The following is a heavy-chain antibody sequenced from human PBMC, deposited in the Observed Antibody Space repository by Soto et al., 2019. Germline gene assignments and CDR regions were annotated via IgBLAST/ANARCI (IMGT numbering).Heavy chain of an antibody. V-gene: IGHV4-31*03. CDR2: IYYSGST. D-gene: IGHD2-15*01. J-gene: IGHJ4*02. CDR1: GGSISSGGYY. CDR3: ARSGYCSGGSCYDYHYFDY. Sequence: QVQLQESGPGLVKPSQTLSLTCTVSGGSISSGGYYWSWIRQHPGKGLEWIGYIYYSGSTYYNPSLKSRVTISVDTSKNQFSLKLSSVTAADTAVYYCARSGYCSGGSCYDYHYFDYWGQGTLVTVSS.